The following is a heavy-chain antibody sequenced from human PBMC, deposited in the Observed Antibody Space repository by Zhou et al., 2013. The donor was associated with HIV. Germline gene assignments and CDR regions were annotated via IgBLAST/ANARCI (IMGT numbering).Heavy chain of an antibody. D-gene: IGHD6-13*01. CDR2: ITPFNGKT. CDR1: GYTLTDFG. CDR3: ARYSSSIGSFDY. J-gene: IGHJ4*02. Sequence: QVQLVQSGAEVKRPGASVKVSCKASGYTLTDFGINWVRQAPGQALEWVGWITPFNGKTDSAQKFQDRLTMTRDRSGSTAYMELRSLRSEDTAMYYCARYSSSIGSFDYWGPGNPGHRLL. V-gene: IGHV1-45*02.